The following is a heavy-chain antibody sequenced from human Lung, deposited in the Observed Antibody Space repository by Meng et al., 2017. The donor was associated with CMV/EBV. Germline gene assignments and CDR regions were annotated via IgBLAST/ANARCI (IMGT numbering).Heavy chain of an antibody. V-gene: IGHV3-30*04. Sequence: GESLKISCAASGFTFSSYAMHWVRQAPGKGLEWVAVISYDGSNKYYADSVKGRFTISRDNSKNTLYLRMNSLRAEDTAVYYCARGGGRYFASFGYWGQGTLVTVSS. CDR2: ISYDGSNK. CDR1: GFTFSSYA. D-gene: IGHD3-9*01. CDR3: ARGGGRYFASFGY. J-gene: IGHJ4*02.